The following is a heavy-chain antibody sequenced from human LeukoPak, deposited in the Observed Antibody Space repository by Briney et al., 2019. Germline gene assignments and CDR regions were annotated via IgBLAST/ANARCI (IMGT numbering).Heavy chain of an antibody. D-gene: IGHD6-19*01. CDR3: ARPTETGWYRTLRY. J-gene: IGHJ4*02. CDR2: INTDGSST. V-gene: IGHV3-74*01. Sequence: PGGSLRLYCAASGFTFSNYWMNWVRQAPGKGLVWVSRINTDGSSTNYADSVKGRFTISRDNAKNTLYLQMNSLRAEDTAVYYCARPTETGWYRTLRYWGQGTLVTVSS. CDR1: GFTFSNYW.